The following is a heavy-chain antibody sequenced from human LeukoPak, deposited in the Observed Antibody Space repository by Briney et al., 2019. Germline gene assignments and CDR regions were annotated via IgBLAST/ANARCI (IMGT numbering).Heavy chain of an antibody. J-gene: IGHJ5*02. CDR2: MYVGGSDT. CDR1: GYSFTNHW. D-gene: IGHD4-17*01. V-gene: IGHV5-51*01. Sequence: GESLKISCKGSGYSFTNHWIGWVRHMPGKGLEWMGLMYVGGSDTRYSPSFQGQVTISADKSISTAYLQWSSLKASDSAMYYCASARNGDYYFDPWGQGTLVTVSS. CDR3: ASARNGDYYFDP.